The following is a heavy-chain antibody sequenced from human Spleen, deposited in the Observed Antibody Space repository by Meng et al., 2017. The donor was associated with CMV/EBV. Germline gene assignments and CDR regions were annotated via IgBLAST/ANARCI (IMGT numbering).Heavy chain of an antibody. CDR3: AREQTYYDSSGYLSGGMDV. Sequence: ASVKVSCKASGYTFTGYYIHWVRQAPGHGLEWMGWISPNSGGTNYAQKFRGRVIMTRDASISTGYMELSRLRSEDTAVYYCAREQTYYDSSGYLSGGMDVWGQGTTVTVSS. CDR1: GYTFTGYY. J-gene: IGHJ6*02. CDR2: ISPNSGGT. V-gene: IGHV1-2*02. D-gene: IGHD3-22*01.